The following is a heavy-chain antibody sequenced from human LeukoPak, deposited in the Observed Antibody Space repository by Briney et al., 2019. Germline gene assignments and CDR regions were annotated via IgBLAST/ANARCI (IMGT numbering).Heavy chain of an antibody. Sequence: PGGSLRLSCAASGFTFSSYWMSWVRQAPGKGLEWVANIKQDGSEKYYVDSVKGRFTISRDNAKNSLYLQMNSLRAEDTALYYCARGGFGELLENYYYYYMDVWGKGTTVTVSS. CDR2: IKQDGSEK. V-gene: IGHV3-7*03. CDR3: ARGGFGELLENYYYYYMDV. CDR1: GFTFSSYW. J-gene: IGHJ6*03. D-gene: IGHD3-10*01.